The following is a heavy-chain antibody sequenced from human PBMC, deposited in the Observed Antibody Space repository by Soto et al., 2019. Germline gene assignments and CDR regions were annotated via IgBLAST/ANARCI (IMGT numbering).Heavy chain of an antibody. CDR3: AKKGYGSGRADAFDI. CDR2: ISYDGSHK. V-gene: IGHV3-30-3*01. CDR1: GFTFGSSI. D-gene: IGHD6-19*01. J-gene: IGHJ3*02. Sequence: QVQLVESGGGVVQPGRSLRLSCAASGFTFGSSIMHWVRQAPDTGLEWVAVISYDGSHKDYADSVKGRFTISRDNSENMLYLQMNSLRADDMAVYYCAKKGYGSGRADAFDICGQGTMVTVSS.